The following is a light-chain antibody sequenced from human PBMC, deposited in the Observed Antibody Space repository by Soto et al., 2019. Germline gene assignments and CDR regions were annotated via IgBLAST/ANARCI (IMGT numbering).Light chain of an antibody. Sequence: EIVLPQSPGALSLSAGERATLSCRASQSVSSSYLAWYQQRPGQAPRLLISGASRRATGIPDRFSGSGSGTEFTLTISRLESEDFAVYYCQQYDSSSWTFGQGTKVDIK. CDR2: GAS. V-gene: IGKV3-20*01. CDR3: QQYDSSSWT. J-gene: IGKJ1*01. CDR1: QSVSSSY.